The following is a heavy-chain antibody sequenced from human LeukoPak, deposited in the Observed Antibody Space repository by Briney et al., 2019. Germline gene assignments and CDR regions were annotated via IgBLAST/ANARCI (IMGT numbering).Heavy chain of an antibody. V-gene: IGHV1-2*02. J-gene: IGHJ3*02. CDR3: ARDNSGWAFDI. Sequence: GASVKVSCKASGYTFTGYYMHWVRQAPGQGPEWMGWLNPNTGGTNYAQKFQGRVTMTRDTSISTGYMELSRLRSDDTAVYYCARDNSGWAFDIWGQGTMVTVSS. CDR2: LNPNTGGT. D-gene: IGHD6-19*01. CDR1: GYTFTGYY.